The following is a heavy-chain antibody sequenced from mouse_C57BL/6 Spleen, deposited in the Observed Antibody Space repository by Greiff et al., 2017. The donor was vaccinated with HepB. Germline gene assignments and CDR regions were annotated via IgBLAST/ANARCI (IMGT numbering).Heavy chain of an antibody. Sequence: QVQLQQSGAELARPGASVTMSCKASGYTFTSYTMHWVKQRPGQGLEWIGYINPSSGYTKYNQKFKDKATLTADKSSSTAYMQLSSLTSEDSAVYYCASPVAYYFDYWGQGTTLTVSS. CDR3: ASPVAYYFDY. CDR2: INPSSGYT. J-gene: IGHJ2*01. CDR1: GYTFTSYT. D-gene: IGHD1-1*01. V-gene: IGHV1-4*01.